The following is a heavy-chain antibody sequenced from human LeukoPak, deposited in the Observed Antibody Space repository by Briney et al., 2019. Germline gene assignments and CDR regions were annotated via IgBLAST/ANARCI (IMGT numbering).Heavy chain of an antibody. Sequence: GGSLRLSCAASGFTFSSYSMNWVRQAPGKGLEWVSSISSSSSYIYYADSVKGRFTISRDNAKNSLYLQMNSLRAEDTAVYYCARRAYCGGDCYSGSYYYYGVDVWGQGTTVSVSS. CDR2: ISSSSSYI. CDR1: GFTFSSYS. J-gene: IGHJ6*02. V-gene: IGHV3-21*01. D-gene: IGHD2-21*02. CDR3: ARRAYCGGDCYSGSYYYYGVDV.